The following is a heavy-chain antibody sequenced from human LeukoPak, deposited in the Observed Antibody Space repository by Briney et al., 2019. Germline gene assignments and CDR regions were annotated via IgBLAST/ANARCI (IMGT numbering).Heavy chain of an antibody. V-gene: IGHV3-64*01. Sequence: PGGSLRLSCAASEFTFSDYAMHWVRQAPGKGLEFVSVIGPIGVYTYYANSVKGRFTISRDNSKSTVSLQMGSLRDEDMAVYYCARSPPGRTNWNYYDYWGRGTLVTVSS. CDR2: IGPIGVYT. D-gene: IGHD1-1*01. CDR3: ARSPPGRTNWNYYDY. CDR1: EFTFSDYA. J-gene: IGHJ4*02.